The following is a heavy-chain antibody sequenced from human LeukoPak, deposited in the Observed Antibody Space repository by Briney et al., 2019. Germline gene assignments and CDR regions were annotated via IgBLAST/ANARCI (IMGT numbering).Heavy chain of an antibody. CDR1: GGSISSSSYY. D-gene: IGHD6-13*01. CDR3: ARVRFDSSSWYYFDY. V-gene: IGHV4-39*07. J-gene: IGHJ4*02. Sequence: SETLSLTCTVSGGSISSSSYYWGWIRQPPGKGLEWIGSIYYSGSTYYNPSLKSRVTISVDTSKNQFSLTLSSVTAADTAVYYCARVRFDSSSWYYFDYWGQGTLVTVSS. CDR2: IYYSGST.